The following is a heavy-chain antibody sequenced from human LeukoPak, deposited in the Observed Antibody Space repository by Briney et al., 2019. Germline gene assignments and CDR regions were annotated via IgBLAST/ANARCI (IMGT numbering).Heavy chain of an antibody. CDR3: AREFNNWFDP. Sequence: SETLSLTCTVSGGSISSSSYYWGWIRQPPGKGLEWIGYIYYSGSTNYNPSLKSRVTISVDTSKNQFSLKLSSVTAADTAVYYCAREFNNWFDPWGQGTLVTVSS. D-gene: IGHD3-10*01. J-gene: IGHJ5*02. CDR2: IYYSGST. CDR1: GGSISSSSYY. V-gene: IGHV4-61*05.